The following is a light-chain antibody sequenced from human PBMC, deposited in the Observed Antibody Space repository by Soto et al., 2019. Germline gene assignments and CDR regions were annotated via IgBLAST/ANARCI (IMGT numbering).Light chain of an antibody. CDR2: STS. Sequence: VLTQSPATLSVSPGERVTLSCRASQSVSGLLAWYQQKPGQAPRLLIYSTSTRATGIPARFSGSGSGTEFTLTISSLQSEDFAIYYCQQYHYWPYTFGQGTKVDIK. CDR3: QQYHYWPYT. V-gene: IGKV3-15*01. CDR1: QSVSGL. J-gene: IGKJ2*01.